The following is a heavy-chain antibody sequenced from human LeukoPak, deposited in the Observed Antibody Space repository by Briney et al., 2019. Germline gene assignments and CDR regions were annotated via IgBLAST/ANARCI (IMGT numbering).Heavy chain of an antibody. D-gene: IGHD3-10*02. Sequence: GGSLRLSCAASGFTFSSYEMNWVRQAPGKGLEWVSYISSSGGTIYYADSVKGRFTISRDNAKNSLYLLLNSLRAEDTAVYYCAELGITMIGGVWGKGTTVTISS. V-gene: IGHV3-48*03. CDR2: ISSSGGTI. CDR3: AELGITMIGGV. CDR1: GFTFSSYE. J-gene: IGHJ6*04.